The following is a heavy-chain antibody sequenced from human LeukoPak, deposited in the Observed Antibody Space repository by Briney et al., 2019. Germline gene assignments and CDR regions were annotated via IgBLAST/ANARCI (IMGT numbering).Heavy chain of an antibody. Sequence: PGGSLRLSCAGSGFTFSSYGIHWVRQAPGKGLEWVSVISSDGGTTYYADPVKGRFTISRGNSRNTVYVQMNSLRTEDTAVYYCAEEGAVRGSMWFDYWGQGTLVTVSS. CDR2: ISSDGGTT. CDR3: AEEGAVRGSMWFDY. V-gene: IGHV3-30*18. J-gene: IGHJ4*02. D-gene: IGHD6-19*01. CDR1: GFTFSSYG.